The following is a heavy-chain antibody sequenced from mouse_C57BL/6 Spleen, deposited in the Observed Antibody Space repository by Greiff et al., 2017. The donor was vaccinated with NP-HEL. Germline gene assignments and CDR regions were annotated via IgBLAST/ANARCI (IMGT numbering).Heavy chain of an antibody. Sequence: EVKVVESGGGLVKPGGSMKLSCAASGFTFSDAWMDWVRQSPEKGLEWVAEIRNKANNHATYYAESVKGRFTISRDDSKSSVYMQMNSLIAEDTGIYYCTILRRGYYYAMDYWGQGTSVTVSS. D-gene: IGHD1-1*01. V-gene: IGHV6-6*01. CDR1: GFTFSDAW. J-gene: IGHJ4*01. CDR2: IRNKANNHAT. CDR3: TILRRGYYYAMDY.